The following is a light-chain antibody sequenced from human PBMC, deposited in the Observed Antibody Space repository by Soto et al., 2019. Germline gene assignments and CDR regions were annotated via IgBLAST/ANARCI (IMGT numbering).Light chain of an antibody. Sequence: EIGMTQSPVTLSVSPGERATLSCRASQSVSSSYLAWYQQKPGQAPRLLIFGASTRAAGIPARFSGSGSGTEFTLTISSLQSEDFAVYYCQQYSNWPLTFGGGTKVDNK. J-gene: IGKJ4*01. CDR3: QQYSNWPLT. CDR2: GAS. V-gene: IGKV3-15*01. CDR1: QSVSSSY.